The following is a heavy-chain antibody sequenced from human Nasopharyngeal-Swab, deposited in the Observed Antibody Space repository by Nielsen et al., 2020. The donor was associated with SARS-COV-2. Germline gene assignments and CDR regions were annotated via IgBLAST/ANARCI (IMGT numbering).Heavy chain of an antibody. J-gene: IGHJ4*02. CDR2: ISYDGSNK. D-gene: IGHD3-10*02. CDR1: GFTFSSYG. Sequence: GESLKISCAASGFTFSSYGMHWVRQAPGKGLEWVAVISYDGSNKYYADSVKGRFTISRDNSKNTLYLQMSSLGAEDTAVYYCARGKGVRGVIISTFDYWGQGTLVTVSS. V-gene: IGHV3-30*03. CDR3: ARGKGVRGVIISTFDY.